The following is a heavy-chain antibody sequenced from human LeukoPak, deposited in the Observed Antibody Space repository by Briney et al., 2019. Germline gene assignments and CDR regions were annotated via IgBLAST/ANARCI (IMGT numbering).Heavy chain of an antibody. CDR2: MNPNSGNT. CDR3: ARAGARQIAAVGY. CDR1: GYTFTSYD. J-gene: IGHJ4*02. D-gene: IGHD6-13*01. Sequence: VASVKVSCKARGYTFTSYDINWVRQATGQGLEWMGWMNPNSGNTGYAQKFQGRVTMTRNTSISTAYMELSSLRSEDTAVYYCARAGARQIAAVGYWGQGTLVTVSS. V-gene: IGHV1-8*01.